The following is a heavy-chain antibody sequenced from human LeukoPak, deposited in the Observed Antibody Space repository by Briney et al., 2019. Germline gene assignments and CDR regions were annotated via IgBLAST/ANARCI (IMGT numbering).Heavy chain of an antibody. Sequence: GGSLRLSCAASGFTFSSYAMHWVRQAPGKGLEYVSAISSNGGSTYYANSVKGRFTISRDNSKNTLYLQMGSLRAEDMAVYYCARDGGSYGSGSYPPTYWGQGTLVTVSS. CDR3: ARDGGSYGSGSYPPTY. J-gene: IGHJ4*02. V-gene: IGHV3-64*01. D-gene: IGHD3-10*01. CDR1: GFTFSSYA. CDR2: ISSNGGST.